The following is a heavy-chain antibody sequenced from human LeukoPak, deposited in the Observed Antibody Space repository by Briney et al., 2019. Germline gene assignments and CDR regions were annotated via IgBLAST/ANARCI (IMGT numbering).Heavy chain of an antibody. CDR1: GFTFSAYW. J-gene: IGHJ4*02. D-gene: IGHD3-3*01. V-gene: IGHV3-7*01. CDR3: ARGRWSGY. Sequence: GGSLRLSCAASGFTFSAYWMTWVRQAPGKGLEWVANIKEDGTEKNYVDSVKGRFTISRDNVKKSLYLEMNSLRVEDTAVHYCARGRWSGYWGQGTQVTVSS. CDR2: IKEDGTEK.